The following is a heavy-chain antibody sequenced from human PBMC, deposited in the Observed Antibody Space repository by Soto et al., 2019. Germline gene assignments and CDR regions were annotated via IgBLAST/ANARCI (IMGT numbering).Heavy chain of an antibody. Sequence: GASLKVSCKASVGTFSSYAISWVRQAPGQGLEWMGGIIPNYGKANYAQKLQGRVTITADTSTSTAYMELRSLRSDDTAVYYCARDLVLAIVPAAIHNWFDPWGQGTLVTVSS. CDR1: VGTFSSYA. CDR3: ARDLVLAIVPAAIHNWFDP. CDR2: IIPNYGKA. V-gene: IGHV1-69*06. J-gene: IGHJ5*02. D-gene: IGHD2-2*02.